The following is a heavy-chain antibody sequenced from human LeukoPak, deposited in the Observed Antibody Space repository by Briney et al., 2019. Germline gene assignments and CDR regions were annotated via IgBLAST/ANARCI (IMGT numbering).Heavy chain of an antibody. V-gene: IGHV3-7*01. J-gene: IGHJ4*02. Sequence: AGGSLRRSAVASGFNFNNNWMAWVRQAPGQGPELVAHINHDGRHTGYVDSVKGRFTISRDNAKSSLYLQLSSLRAEDTVMYYCAKYLSRACDCWGQGSMITVSS. CDR3: AKYLSRACDC. CDR1: GFNFNNNW. CDR2: INHDGRHT. D-gene: IGHD2/OR15-2a*01.